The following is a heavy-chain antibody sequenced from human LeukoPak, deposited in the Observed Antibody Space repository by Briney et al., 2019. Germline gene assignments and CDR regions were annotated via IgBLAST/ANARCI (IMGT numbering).Heavy chain of an antibody. Sequence: SGGSLRLSCAASGFSFSTTDMSWVRQTPGKGLEWVSGISGTNGITYYADPVKGRFTISRDNSKNTLYLQMHSLRAEDTAIYYCARDRDGYNYDAFDIWGQGTMVTVSS. D-gene: IGHD5-24*01. V-gene: IGHV3-23*01. CDR1: GFSFSTTD. CDR2: ISGTNGIT. J-gene: IGHJ3*02. CDR3: ARDRDGYNYDAFDI.